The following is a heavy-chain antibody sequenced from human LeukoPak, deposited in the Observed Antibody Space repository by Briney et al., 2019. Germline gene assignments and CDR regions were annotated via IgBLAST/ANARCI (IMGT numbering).Heavy chain of an antibody. CDR2: IYPGDSDT. D-gene: IGHD3-3*01. J-gene: IGHJ4*01. V-gene: IGHV5-51*01. CDR3: ARQLRSGQFDY. Sequence: GESLKISCKGSGYSFSSYWIGWVRQMPGKGLEWMGVIYPGDSDTRYSPSFQGQVTISADKSTSTAYLHWSSLKAPDTAIFYCARQLRSGQFDYWGHGTLVTVSS. CDR1: GYSFSSYW.